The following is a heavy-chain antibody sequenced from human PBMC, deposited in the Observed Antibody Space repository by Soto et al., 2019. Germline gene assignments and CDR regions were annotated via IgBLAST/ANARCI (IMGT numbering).Heavy chain of an antibody. J-gene: IGHJ6*02. Sequence: EVQLLESGGGLVQPGGSLRLSCAASGFTFSTYAMNWVRQAPGNGLEWVSAISGSGGSIHYADSVKGRFTISRDNSKNALYLQMNSLRGVDTAVYHCVKGYWKGDVWGQGTTVTVSS. D-gene: IGHD1-1*01. V-gene: IGHV3-23*01. CDR1: GFTFSTYA. CDR2: ISGSGGSI. CDR3: VKGYWKGDV.